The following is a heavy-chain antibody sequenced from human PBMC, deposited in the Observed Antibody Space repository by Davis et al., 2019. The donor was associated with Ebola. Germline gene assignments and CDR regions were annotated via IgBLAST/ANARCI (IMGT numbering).Heavy chain of an antibody. J-gene: IGHJ4*02. Sequence: GESLKISCAASGFTFSSYGMHWVRQAPGKGLEWVAVISYDGSNKYYADSVKGRFTISRDNSKNTLYLQMNSLRAEDTAVYYCAKDYYDSWGQGTLVTVSS. V-gene: IGHV3-30*18. CDR3: AKDYYDS. D-gene: IGHD3-22*01. CDR2: ISYDGSNK. CDR1: GFTFSSYG.